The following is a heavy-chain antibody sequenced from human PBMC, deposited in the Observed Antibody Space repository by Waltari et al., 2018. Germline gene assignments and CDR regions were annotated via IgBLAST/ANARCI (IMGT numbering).Heavy chain of an antibody. V-gene: IGHV4-59*01. J-gene: IGHJ6*02. CDR3: ARGGSSGYYYYGMDV. D-gene: IGHD6-13*01. CDR1: GGSISSYY. Sequence: QVQLQESGPGLVKPSETLSLTCTVPGGSISSYYWSWIRQPPGKGLEWIGYIYYSGSTNYNPSLKSRVTISVDTSKNQFSLKLSSVTAADTAVYYCARGGSSGYYYYGMDVWGQGTTVTVSS. CDR2: IYYSGST.